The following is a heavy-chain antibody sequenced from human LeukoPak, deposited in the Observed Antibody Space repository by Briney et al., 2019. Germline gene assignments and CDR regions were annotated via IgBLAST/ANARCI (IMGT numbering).Heavy chain of an antibody. J-gene: IGHJ5*02. CDR2: IKQDGSVE. CDR3: ARSADDSGIYYFAS. Sequence: GGALRLSCAPSGFTYTNYWMAWVGQAPGKGLQWVASIKQDGSVEYYVDSLKGRCTISRDNAKNSHYLQMNSLRVEDMAVYYCARSADDSGIYYFASWGKGTLVTVSS. D-gene: IGHD3-10*01. V-gene: IGHV3-7*01. CDR1: GFTYTNYW.